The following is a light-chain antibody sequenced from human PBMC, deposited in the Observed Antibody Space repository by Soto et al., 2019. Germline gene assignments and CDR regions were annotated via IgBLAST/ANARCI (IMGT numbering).Light chain of an antibody. CDR3: QQRSSWPLT. J-gene: IGKJ3*01. V-gene: IGKV3-11*01. Sequence: EIVLTQSPATLSLSPGERATLSCRASQSVGSDLAWYQQKPGQAPRLLIYTAAYRPTGIPARFSGSGSGTDFTLIISSLEPEDFALYYCQQRSSWPLTFGPGTTVDIK. CDR1: QSVGSD. CDR2: TAA.